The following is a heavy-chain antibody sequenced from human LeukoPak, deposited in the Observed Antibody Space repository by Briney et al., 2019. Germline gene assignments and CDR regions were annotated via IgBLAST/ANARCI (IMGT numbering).Heavy chain of an antibody. J-gene: IGHJ4*02. V-gene: IGHV3-15*01. D-gene: IGHD6-19*01. CDR1: GFTFSNAW. Sequence: AGGSLRLSCAASGFTFSNAWMSWVRQAPGKGLEWVGRIKSKTDGGTTDYAAPVKGRFTISRDDSKNTLYLQMNSLKTEDTAVYYCTTDRYVAGNFDYWGQGTLVTVSS. CDR2: IKSKTDGGTT. CDR3: TTDRYVAGNFDY.